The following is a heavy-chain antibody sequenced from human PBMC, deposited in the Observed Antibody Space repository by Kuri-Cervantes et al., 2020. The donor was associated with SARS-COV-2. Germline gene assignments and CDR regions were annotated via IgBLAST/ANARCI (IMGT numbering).Heavy chain of an antibody. J-gene: IGHJ3*01. CDR3: ARDRVGRENAFDV. Sequence: SVKVSCKAIGDTVSSYSISWVRQAPGQGLEWMGGIIPLFGTTGSAQTFRGRITINADKSTNTAYMELSSLTSEDTAMYFCARDRVGRENAFDVWGLGTMVTVSS. CDR2: IIPLFGTT. CDR1: GDTVSSYS. D-gene: IGHD5-24*01. V-gene: IGHV1-69*06.